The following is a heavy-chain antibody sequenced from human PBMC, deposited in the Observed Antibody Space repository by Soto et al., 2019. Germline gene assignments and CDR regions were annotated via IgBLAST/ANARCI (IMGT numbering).Heavy chain of an antibody. D-gene: IGHD3-3*01. Sequence: GASVKVSCKASGGTFSSYTISWVRQAPGQGLEWMGRIIPILGIANYAQKFQGRVTITADNSTSTAYMELSSLRSEDTAVYYCARALRGFWSGYYDYWGQGTLVTVSS. J-gene: IGHJ4*02. CDR1: GGTFSSYT. V-gene: IGHV1-69*02. CDR3: ARALRGFWSGYYDY. CDR2: IIPILGIA.